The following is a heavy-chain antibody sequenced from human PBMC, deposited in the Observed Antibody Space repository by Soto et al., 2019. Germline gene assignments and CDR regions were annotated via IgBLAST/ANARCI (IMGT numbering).Heavy chain of an antibody. CDR1: GFSLPDTRMR. D-gene: IGHD3-22*01. CDR3: ARALFYSDSDGYYFEFDY. CDR2: IISNDDK. J-gene: IGHJ4*02. V-gene: IGHV2-26*01. Sequence: SGPTLVNPTETLTLTCSGSGFSLPDTRMRVSWSRLAPGMPLEWLAHIISNDDKSYSTSLKSRHTISKDTSKSQVVLRMTNMDPVDTGRYYCARALFYSDSDGYYFEFDYWGPGTLVTV.